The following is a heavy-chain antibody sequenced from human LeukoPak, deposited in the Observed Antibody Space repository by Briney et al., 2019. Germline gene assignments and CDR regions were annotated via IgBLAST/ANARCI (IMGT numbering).Heavy chain of an antibody. Sequence: KGGESLKISCKGPRYSLSRYWIGWVRQMPGKGLEWMGLIYPDDSETRYSPSFQGQVTMSVDKSLSTAYLQWSSLKASDTAMYYCARSRDFGVVEDAFDVWGQGTMVTVSS. CDR3: ARSRDFGVVEDAFDV. CDR2: IYPDDSET. V-gene: IGHV5-51*01. CDR1: RYSLSRYW. J-gene: IGHJ3*01. D-gene: IGHD3-3*01.